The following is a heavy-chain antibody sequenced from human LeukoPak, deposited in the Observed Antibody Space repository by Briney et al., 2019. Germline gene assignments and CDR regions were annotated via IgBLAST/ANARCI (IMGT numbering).Heavy chain of an antibody. V-gene: IGHV1-18*01. CDR3: ARALQSHARRGWGGGLDY. CDR1: GYTFTSYG. D-gene: IGHD4-11*01. J-gene: IGHJ4*02. Sequence: ASVKVSCKASGYTFTSYGISWVRQAPGQGLEWMGWISAYNGNTNYAQKLQGRVTMTTDTSTSTAYMELRSLRSDDTAVYYCARALQSHARRGWGGGLDYWGQGTLVAVSS. CDR2: ISAYNGNT.